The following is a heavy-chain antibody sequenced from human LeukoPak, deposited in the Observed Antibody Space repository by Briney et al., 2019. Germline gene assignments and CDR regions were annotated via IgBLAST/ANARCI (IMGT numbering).Heavy chain of an antibody. V-gene: IGHV3-23*01. D-gene: IGHD6-13*01. CDR1: GFTFSSYA. J-gene: IGHJ4*02. CDR3: AKDPQSIAAAGFSFDY. Sequence: GGSLRLSCAASGFTFSSYAMSWVRQAPGKGLEWVSAISGSGGSTYYADSVKGRFTISRDNSKNTLYLQMNSLRAEDTAVYYCAKDPQSIAAAGFSFDYWGQGTLVTVSS. CDR2: ISGSGGST.